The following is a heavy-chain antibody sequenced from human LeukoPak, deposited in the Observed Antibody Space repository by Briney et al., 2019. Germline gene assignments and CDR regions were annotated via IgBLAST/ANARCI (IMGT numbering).Heavy chain of an antibody. V-gene: IGHV3-9*03. CDR1: GFTFDDYA. J-gene: IGHJ3*02. CDR3: AKDGKWELSGAFDI. D-gene: IGHD1-26*01. Sequence: GGSLRLSCAASGFTFDDYAMHWVRQAPGKGLEWVSGISWNSGSIGYADSVKGRFTISRDNAKNSLYLQMNSLRAEDMALYYCAKDGKWELSGAFDIWGQGTMVTVSS. CDR2: ISWNSGSI.